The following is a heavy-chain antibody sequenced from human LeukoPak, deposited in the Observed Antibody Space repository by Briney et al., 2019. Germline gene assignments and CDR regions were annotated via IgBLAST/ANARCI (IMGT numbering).Heavy chain of an antibody. CDR3: ARDPARYCSSTSCDSPWFDP. Sequence: PGGSLRLSCAASGFTFSSYGMHWVRQAPGKGLEWVAVIWYDGSNKYYADSVKGRFTISRDNSKNTLYLQMNSLRAEDTAVYYWARDPARYCSSTSCDSPWFDPWGQGTLVTVSS. CDR2: IWYDGSNK. CDR1: GFTFSSYG. J-gene: IGHJ5*02. D-gene: IGHD2-2*01. V-gene: IGHV3-33*01.